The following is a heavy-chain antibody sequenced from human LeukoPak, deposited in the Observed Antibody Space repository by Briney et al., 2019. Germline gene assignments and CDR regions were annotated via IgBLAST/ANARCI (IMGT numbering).Heavy chain of an antibody. J-gene: IGHJ3*02. D-gene: IGHD3-3*01. CDR1: GGSISSGGYY. CDR3: ARDRGGFLEWLLPHDAFDI. Sequence: SETLSLTCTVSGGSISSGGYYWSWIRQPPGKGLEWIGYIYHSGSTYYNPSLKSRVTISVDRSKNQFSLKLSSVTAADTAVYYCARDRGGFLEWLLPHDAFDIWGQGTMVTVSS. CDR2: IYHSGST. V-gene: IGHV4-30-2*01.